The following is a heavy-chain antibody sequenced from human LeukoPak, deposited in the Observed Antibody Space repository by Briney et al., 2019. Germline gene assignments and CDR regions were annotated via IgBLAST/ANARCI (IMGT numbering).Heavy chain of an antibody. D-gene: IGHD3-3*01. CDR1: GGSISSYY. CDR3: ARFGGPHAFDI. CDR2: IYYSGST. Sequence: SETLSLTCPVSGGSISSYYWSWIRQPPGKGLEWIAYIYYSGSTNYNPSLKSRVTISVDTSKNHFSLTLSSVTAADTAVYYCARFGGPHAFDIWGQGTMVTVSS. J-gene: IGHJ3*02. V-gene: IGHV4-59*01.